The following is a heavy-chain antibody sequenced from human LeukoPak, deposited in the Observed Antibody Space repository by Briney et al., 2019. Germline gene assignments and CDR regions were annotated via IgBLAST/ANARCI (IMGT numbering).Heavy chain of an antibody. J-gene: IGHJ6*04. CDR1: GFTLSSYA. CDR2: INGGGGST. Sequence: GGSLRLSCAASGFTLSSYAMSWVRQAPGKGLEWVSAINGGGGSTYYADSVKGRFTVSSDNAKNSLYLQMNSLRAEDTAVYYCAELGITMIGGVWGKGTTVTISS. V-gene: IGHV3-23*01. CDR3: AELGITMIGGV. D-gene: IGHD3-10*02.